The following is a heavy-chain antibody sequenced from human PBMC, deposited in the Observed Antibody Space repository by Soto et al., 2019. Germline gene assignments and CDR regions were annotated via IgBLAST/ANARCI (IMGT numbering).Heavy chain of an antibody. CDR3: AKYCSSTSCYGLLDP. CDR2: IYYSGST. V-gene: IGHV4-59*01. CDR1: GGSISSYY. D-gene: IGHD2-2*01. J-gene: IGHJ5*02. Sequence: SETLSLTCTVSGGSISSYYWSWIRQPPGKGLEWIGYIYYSGSTNYNPSLKSRVTISVDTSKNQFSLKLSSVTAADTAVYYCAKYCSSTSCYGLLDPWGQGTLVTVSS.